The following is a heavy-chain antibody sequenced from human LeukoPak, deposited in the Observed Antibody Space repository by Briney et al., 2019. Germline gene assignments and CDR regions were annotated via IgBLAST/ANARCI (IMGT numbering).Heavy chain of an antibody. Sequence: GASVKVSCKASGYTFTGYYMHWVRQAPGQGLEWMGWINPNSGGTNYAQKFQGRVTMTRDTSISTAYMELSRLRSDDTAVYYCARERGYGDYSIEYWGQGTLVTVSS. CDR2: INPNSGGT. V-gene: IGHV1-2*02. D-gene: IGHD4-17*01. CDR3: ARERGYGDYSIEY. CDR1: GYTFTGYY. J-gene: IGHJ4*02.